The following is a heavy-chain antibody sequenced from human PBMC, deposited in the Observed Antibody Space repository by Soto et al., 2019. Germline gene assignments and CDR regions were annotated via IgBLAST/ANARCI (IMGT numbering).Heavy chain of an antibody. CDR1: GDTVTKYG. D-gene: IGHD6-19*01. CDR2: ISFYNGHT. CDR3: ASATSIAVAGKET. J-gene: IGHJ4*02. Sequence: QVQLVQSGGEVKKPGASVKVSCKASGDTVTKYGICWVRQAPGQGLEWLGWISFYNGHTNYALKFQDRITFTTDTSTSTASMELRSLTSDDTAVYYCASATSIAVAGKETWGQGTLVTVSS. V-gene: IGHV1-18*01.